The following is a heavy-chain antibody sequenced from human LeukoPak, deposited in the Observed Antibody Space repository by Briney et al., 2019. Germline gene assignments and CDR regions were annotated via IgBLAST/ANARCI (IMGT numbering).Heavy chain of an antibody. J-gene: IGHJ3*02. CDR2: IYSGGST. Sequence: GGSLRLSCAASGFTVSSNYMSWVRQAPGKGLEWVSVIYSGGSTYYADSVKGRFTISRDNSKNTLYLQMNSLRAEDTAVYYCASASIVDAFDIWGQGTMSPSLQ. CDR1: GFTVSSNY. CDR3: ASASIVDAFDI. D-gene: IGHD1-26*01. V-gene: IGHV3-53*01.